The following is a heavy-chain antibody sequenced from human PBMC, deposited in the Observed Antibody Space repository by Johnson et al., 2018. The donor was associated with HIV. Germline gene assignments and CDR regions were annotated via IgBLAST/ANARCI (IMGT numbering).Heavy chain of an antibody. Sequence: VQLVESGGGLVQPGGSLRLSCTSSGFTFKTYWMSWVRQAPGSGLEWVANINQDGTENYYVDSLRGRFTISRDNAKNSLYLQMDTLRADDTAVYYCARERGYSSVVWKLSEAAFDVWGQGTMVTVSS. CDR3: ARERGYSSVVWKLSEAAFDV. V-gene: IGHV3-7*01. CDR1: GFTFKTYW. CDR2: INQDGTEN. J-gene: IGHJ3*01. D-gene: IGHD6-19*01.